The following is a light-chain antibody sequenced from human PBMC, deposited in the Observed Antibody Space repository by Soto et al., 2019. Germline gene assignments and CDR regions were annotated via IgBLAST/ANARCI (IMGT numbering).Light chain of an antibody. CDR2: GTS. V-gene: IGKV3-20*01. Sequence: EIVLTQSPGTLSLSPGERATISCRASQSVSSKYLAWYQQKPGQAPRVLIYGTSIRASGVPERFSGGGSGTDFTLTITRLEPEDFAVYYCQQYGSSRFTFGPGTKVDFK. J-gene: IGKJ3*01. CDR1: QSVSSKY. CDR3: QQYGSSRFT.